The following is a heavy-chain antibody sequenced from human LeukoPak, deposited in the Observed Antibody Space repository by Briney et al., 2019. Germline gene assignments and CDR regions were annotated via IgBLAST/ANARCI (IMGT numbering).Heavy chain of an antibody. CDR2: ISGRDDST. J-gene: IGHJ4*02. D-gene: IGHD3-9*01. CDR3: AKWGDCDVLTGYYDSDY. CDR1: GFTFKNYA. V-gene: IGHV3-23*01. Sequence: GASLRLSCAASGFTFKNYAMTWVRQAPGKGLQWVSAISGRDDSTYYADSVKGRFTISRDISKNTLFLQMNNLRADDTAVYYCAKWGDCDVLTGYYDSDYWGQGTLVTVSS.